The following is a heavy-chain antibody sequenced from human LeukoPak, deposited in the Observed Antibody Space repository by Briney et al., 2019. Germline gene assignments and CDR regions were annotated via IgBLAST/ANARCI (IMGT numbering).Heavy chain of an antibody. CDR3: ARRPRVGWKGPDY. J-gene: IGHJ4*02. CDR1: GGSISSYY. V-gene: IGHV4-34*01. Sequence: SSETLSLTCTVSGGSISSYYWSWIRQPPGKGLEWIGEINHSGSTNYNPSLKSRVTISVDTSKNQFSLKLSSVTAADTAVYYCARRPRVGWKGPDYWGQGTLVTVSS. D-gene: IGHD1-1*01. CDR2: INHSGST.